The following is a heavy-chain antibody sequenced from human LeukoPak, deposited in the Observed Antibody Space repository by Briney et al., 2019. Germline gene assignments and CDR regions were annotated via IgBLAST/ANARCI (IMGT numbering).Heavy chain of an antibody. CDR2: IIPILGIA. Sequence: GASVKVSCKASGGTFSSYAISWVRQAPGQGLEWMGRIIPILGIANYAQKFQGRVTITADKSTSTAYMELSSLRSEDTAVYYCARDLGDVVVVAATQGSAFDIWGQGTMVTVSS. J-gene: IGHJ3*02. CDR3: ARDLGDVVVVAATQGSAFDI. CDR1: GGTFSSYA. V-gene: IGHV1-69*04. D-gene: IGHD2-15*01.